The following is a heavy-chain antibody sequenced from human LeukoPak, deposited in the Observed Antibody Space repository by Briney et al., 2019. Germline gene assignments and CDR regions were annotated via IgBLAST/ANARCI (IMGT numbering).Heavy chain of an antibody. V-gene: IGHV4-30-2*01. CDR1: GGSISSGGYS. CDR2: IYHSGST. CDR3: ARNYGDYFDP. J-gene: IGHJ5*02. D-gene: IGHD4-17*01. Sequence: NPSQTLSLTCAVSGGSISSGGYSWSWIRQPPGKGLEWIGYIYHSGSTYYNPSLKSRVTISVDRSKNQFSLKLSSATAADTAVYYCARNYGDYFDPWGQGTLVTVSS.